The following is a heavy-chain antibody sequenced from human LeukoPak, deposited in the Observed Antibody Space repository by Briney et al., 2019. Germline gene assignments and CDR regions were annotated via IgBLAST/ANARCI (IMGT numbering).Heavy chain of an antibody. D-gene: IGHD6-13*01. CDR1: GFTFSNYW. V-gene: IGHV3-7*01. J-gene: IGHJ4*02. CDR3: ASGRQLGY. CDR2: IKEDGSEK. Sequence: GGSLRLSCAASGFTFSNYWMSWVRQAPGKGLEWVANIKEDGSEKYYVDSVKGRFTISRDNARSSPYLQMNSLRAEDTAVYYCASGRQLGYWGQGTLVTVSS.